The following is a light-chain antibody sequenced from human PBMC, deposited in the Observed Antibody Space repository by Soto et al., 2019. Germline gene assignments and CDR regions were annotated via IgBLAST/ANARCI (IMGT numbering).Light chain of an antibody. CDR1: QSVSSTY. CDR2: GAS. V-gene: IGKV3-20*01. J-gene: IGKJ1*01. Sequence: EIVLTQSPGTLSLSPGERGTLSCRASQSVSSTYLAWYQQKPGQAPRLLIYGASSRATGIPDRFSGSGSGTDFTLTISRLEPEDLAVYYCQQYGSSPGTFGQGTKVEIK. CDR3: QQYGSSPGT.